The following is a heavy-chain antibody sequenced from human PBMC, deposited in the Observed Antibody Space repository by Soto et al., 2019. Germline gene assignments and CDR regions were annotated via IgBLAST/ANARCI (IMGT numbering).Heavy chain of an antibody. D-gene: IGHD3-10*01. V-gene: IGHV1-69*01. Sequence: QLVQSGAEVKKPGSSVKVSCQASGGPFSTYAISWVRQAPGQGLEWMGGIIPIFGTANYAQRFLGRVTISADDSTSTAYMELRSLTSDDTAVYYCAKALTMASPNWFDPWGQGTQVTVSS. CDR1: GGPFSTYA. CDR2: IIPIFGTA. CDR3: AKALTMASPNWFDP. J-gene: IGHJ5*02.